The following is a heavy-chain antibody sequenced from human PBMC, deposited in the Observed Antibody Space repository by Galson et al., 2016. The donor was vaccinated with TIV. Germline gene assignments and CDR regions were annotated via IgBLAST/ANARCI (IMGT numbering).Heavy chain of an antibody. V-gene: IGHV5-51*01. D-gene: IGHD3-9*01. CDR1: GYSFTSYW. Sequence: QSGAEVKKPGESLKISCKGSGYSFTSYWIAWVRQMPGKGLELMGVIHPGDSDTRYSPSFQGQVSISADRSISTAYLQWSSLKASDTAMYYCAKQLDFDQRVLDAFHIWGQGTLPTVSS. CDR3: AKQLDFDQRVLDAFHI. J-gene: IGHJ3*02. CDR2: IHPGDSDT.